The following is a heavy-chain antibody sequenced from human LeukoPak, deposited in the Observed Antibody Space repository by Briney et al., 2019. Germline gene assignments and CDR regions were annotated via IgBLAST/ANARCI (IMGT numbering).Heavy chain of an antibody. V-gene: IGHV4-59*08. D-gene: IGHD3-10*01. J-gene: IGHJ5*02. CDR1: GGSSGGYY. CDR2: ISYSGNT. CDR3: ARVNYASGGYSSWFDP. Sequence: KPSETLTRSGIVSGGSSGGYYWSWIRHPPGEEREWIGYISYSGNTKFNPSLKSRVSISIDTSQNQFSLKLTSVTAVDTAVYYCARVNYASGGYSSWFDPWGQGTLVTVSS.